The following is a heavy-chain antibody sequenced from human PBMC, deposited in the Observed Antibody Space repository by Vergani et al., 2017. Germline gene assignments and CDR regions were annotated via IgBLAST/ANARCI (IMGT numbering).Heavy chain of an antibody. CDR2: INHSGST. CDR3: ARLGWELLFDY. Sequence: QVQLQESGPGLVKPSETLSLTCAVSGYSIRSGYYWGWIRQPPGKGLEWIGSINHSGSTYYNPSLKSRVTISVDTSKNPFSLRLSSVTAADTAVYYCARLGWELLFDYWGQGTLVTVSS. V-gene: IGHV4-38-2*01. D-gene: IGHD1-26*01. J-gene: IGHJ4*02. CDR1: GYSIRSGYY.